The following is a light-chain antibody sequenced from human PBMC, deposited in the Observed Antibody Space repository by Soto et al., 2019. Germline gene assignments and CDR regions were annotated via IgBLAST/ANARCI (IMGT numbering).Light chain of an antibody. Sequence: QSVLTQPASVSGSPGQSITMSCTGTSSDVGGYNYVSWYQQHAGKAPKLMIYEVSNRPSGVSNRFSGSKSDNTASLTISGLQAEDEADYYCSSYTSSSTYVFGTGTKVTVL. J-gene: IGLJ1*01. CDR3: SSYTSSSTYV. CDR2: EVS. CDR1: SSDVGGYNY. V-gene: IGLV2-14*01.